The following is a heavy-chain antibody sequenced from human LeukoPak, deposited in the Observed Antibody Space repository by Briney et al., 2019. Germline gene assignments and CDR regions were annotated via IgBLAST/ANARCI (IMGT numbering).Heavy chain of an antibody. D-gene: IGHD3-3*01. Sequence: SGTLSLTCTVSGGSISSYYWSWIRQPPGKGLEWIGYIYYSGSTNYNPSLKSRVTISVDTSKNQFSLKLSSVTAADTAVYYCAREKKSIFGVVNMDVWGQGTTVTVSS. V-gene: IGHV4-59*01. CDR2: IYYSGST. CDR1: GGSISSYY. J-gene: IGHJ6*02. CDR3: AREKKSIFGVVNMDV.